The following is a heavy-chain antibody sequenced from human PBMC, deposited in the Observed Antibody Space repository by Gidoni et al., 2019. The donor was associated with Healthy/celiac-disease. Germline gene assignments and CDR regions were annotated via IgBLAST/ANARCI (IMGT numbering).Heavy chain of an antibody. CDR3: NTVTTEPLYYYMDV. D-gene: IGHD4-17*01. V-gene: IGHV3-73*01. Sequence: SYATAYAASVKGRFTISRDDSKNTAYLQMNSLKTEDTAVYYCNTVTTEPLYYYMDVWGKGTTVTVSS. CDR2: SYAT. J-gene: IGHJ6*03.